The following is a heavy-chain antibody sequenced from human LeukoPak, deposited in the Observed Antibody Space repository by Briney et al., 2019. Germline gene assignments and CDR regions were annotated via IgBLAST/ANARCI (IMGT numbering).Heavy chain of an antibody. CDR1: GASISSGGSS. Sequence: SETLSLTCTVSGASISSGGSSWSWIRQHPGMGLEWIGSIYYSGTTYLTPSLKSRVTISADTSKNQFSLKLSSVTAADTAVYYCARGAGAYYFDYWGQGTLVTVSS. CDR2: IYYSGTT. CDR3: ARGAGAYYFDY. D-gene: IGHD4/OR15-4a*01. J-gene: IGHJ4*02. V-gene: IGHV4-31*03.